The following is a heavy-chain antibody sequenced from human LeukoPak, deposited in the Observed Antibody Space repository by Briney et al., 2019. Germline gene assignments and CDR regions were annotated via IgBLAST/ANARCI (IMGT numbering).Heavy chain of an antibody. CDR3: TTSPTEGYVWGRLQGGDY. D-gene: IGHD3-16*01. Sequence: GGSLRLSCAASGFTFEDYGMTWVRQAPGKGLEWVGRIKSKTDGGTTDYAAPVKGRFTISRDDSKNTLYLQMNSLKTEDTAVYYCTTSPTEGYVWGRLQGGDYWGQGTLVTVSS. CDR1: GFTFEDYG. J-gene: IGHJ4*02. V-gene: IGHV3-15*01. CDR2: IKSKTDGGTT.